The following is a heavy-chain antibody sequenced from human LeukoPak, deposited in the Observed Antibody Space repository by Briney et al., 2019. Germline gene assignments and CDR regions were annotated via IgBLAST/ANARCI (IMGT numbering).Heavy chain of an antibody. J-gene: IGHJ4*02. V-gene: IGHV4-4*02. CDR1: GGSISSSKW. D-gene: IGHD3-22*01. CDR2: IYHSGST. CDR3: ARGNYYDSSGYYGVPYYFDY. Sequence: SETLSLTCAVSGGSISSSKWWSWVRQPPGKGLEWIGEIYHSGSTNFNPSLKSRVTILVDKSKNQFSLKLSSVTAADTAVYYCARGNYYDSSGYYGVPYYFDYWGQGTLVTVSS.